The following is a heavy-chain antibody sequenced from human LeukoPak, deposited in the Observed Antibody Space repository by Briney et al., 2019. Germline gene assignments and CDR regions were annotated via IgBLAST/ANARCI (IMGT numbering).Heavy chain of an antibody. D-gene: IGHD3-22*01. CDR1: GGSISSINYY. CDR2: IYYGGST. CDR3: AKAHYDSSGSIYDY. J-gene: IGHJ4*02. V-gene: IGHV4-39*01. Sequence: SETLSLTCTVSGGSISSINYYWGWVRQPPGKALEWIGSIYYGGSTYYNPSLKSRVTISVDTSKSQFSLKLSSVTAADTAVYYCAKAHYDSSGSIYDYWGQGTLVTVSS.